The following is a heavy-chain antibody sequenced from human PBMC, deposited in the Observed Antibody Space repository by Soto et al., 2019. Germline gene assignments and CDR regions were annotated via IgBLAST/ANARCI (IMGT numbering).Heavy chain of an antibody. V-gene: IGHV4-38-2*02. CDR3: ARLPGDF. Sequence: PSETLSRTCTVSGFSITRGYYWAWIRRPPGKGLEWIASIYHSGVAHYNPSLQSRVTISVDTSKNQFSLTLSSVTAADTALYYCARLPGDFWGQGSLVTVSS. CDR1: GFSITRGYY. CDR2: IYHSGVA. J-gene: IGHJ4*02. D-gene: IGHD3-10*01.